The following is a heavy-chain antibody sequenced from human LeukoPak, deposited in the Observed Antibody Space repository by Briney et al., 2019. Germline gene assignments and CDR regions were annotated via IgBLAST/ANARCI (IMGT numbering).Heavy chain of an antibody. CDR3: VRGVGVSRFNYLDS. Sequence: GGSLRLSCAASGFTFSSFGMHWVRQAPGKGLEWVAVIWYDASNKYYADSVKGRFTISRDNSKNTLYLQMNSLRDDDTAVYYCVRGVGVSRFNYLDSWGQGILVIVSS. CDR1: GFTFSSFG. CDR2: IWYDASNK. D-gene: IGHD6-13*01. J-gene: IGHJ4*02. V-gene: IGHV3-33*01.